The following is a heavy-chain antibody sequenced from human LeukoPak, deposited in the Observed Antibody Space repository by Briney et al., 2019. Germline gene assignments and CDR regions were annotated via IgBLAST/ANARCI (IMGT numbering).Heavy chain of an antibody. V-gene: IGHV1-18*01. CDR2: ISAYNGNT. Sequence: ASVKVSCKASGYTFTSYGISWVRQAPGQGLEWMGWISAYNGNTNYAQKLQSRVTMTTDTSTSTAYMELRSLRSDDTAVYYCARDTLGITMVRGVIIQYYYGMDVWGQGTTVTVSS. D-gene: IGHD3-10*01. CDR3: ARDTLGITMVRGVIIQYYYGMDV. J-gene: IGHJ6*02. CDR1: GYTFTSYG.